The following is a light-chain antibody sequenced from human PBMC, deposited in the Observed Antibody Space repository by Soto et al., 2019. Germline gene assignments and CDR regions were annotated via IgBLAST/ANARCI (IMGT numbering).Light chain of an antibody. CDR1: SSDVGGYNY. Sequence: QSVLTQPASVSGSPGQSITISCTGTSSDVGGYNYVSWYQQHPGKAPKLILYEVSNRPSGISNRFSGSKSGSMASLTISGLQSEDEADYFCSSYTTSNTLVFGGGTKVTVL. CDR3: SSYTTSNTLV. CDR2: EVS. V-gene: IGLV2-14*01. J-gene: IGLJ2*01.